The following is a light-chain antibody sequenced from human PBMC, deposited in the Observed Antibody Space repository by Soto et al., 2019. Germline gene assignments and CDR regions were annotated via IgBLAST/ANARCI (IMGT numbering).Light chain of an antibody. J-gene: IGLJ2*01. CDR3: SSYTGSNTLVV. V-gene: IGLV2-14*01. CDR1: SSDVAAYNY. Sequence: QSALTQPASVSGSPGQSITISCTETSSDVAAYNYVSWYQHHPGKAPKRMIYEVSKRPSGVSNRFSGSKSGNAASLTISGLQPEDEADYYCSSYTGSNTLVVFGGGTQLTVL. CDR2: EVS.